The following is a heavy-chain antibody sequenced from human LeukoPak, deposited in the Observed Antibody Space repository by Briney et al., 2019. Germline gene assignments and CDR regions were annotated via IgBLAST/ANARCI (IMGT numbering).Heavy chain of an antibody. V-gene: IGHV5-51*01. CDR1: GYIFTNYW. J-gene: IGHJ6*03. CDR3: VRRPYCSSTICFGSAYMDV. Sequence: PGESLQISCKCSGYIFTNYWLGWVRQMPGKGLEWMGIIYPGDSGTRYSPPLQGQVIISVDKSINTAYLQWGSLKASDTAMYYCVRRPYCSSTICFGSAYMDVWGEGTTVTVSS. D-gene: IGHD2-2*01. CDR2: IYPGDSGT.